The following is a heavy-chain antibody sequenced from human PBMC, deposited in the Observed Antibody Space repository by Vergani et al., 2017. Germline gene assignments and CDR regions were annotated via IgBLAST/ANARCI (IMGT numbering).Heavy chain of an antibody. D-gene: IGHD2-8*01. CDR3: ARMVNAVSYNDF. CDR2: IYHSGST. Sequence: QVQLQESGPGLVKPSETLSLTCAVSGYSISSGYYWGWIRQPPGKGLEWIGSIYHSGSTYYNPSLKSRVTISVDTSKNQFSLKMTSVTAADTAVYFCARMVNAVSYNDFWGHGILVTVSS. V-gene: IGHV4-38-2*01. J-gene: IGHJ4*01. CDR1: GYSISSGYY.